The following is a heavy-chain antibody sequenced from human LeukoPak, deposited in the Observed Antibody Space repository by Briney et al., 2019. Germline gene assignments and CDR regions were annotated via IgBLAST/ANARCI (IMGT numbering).Heavy chain of an antibody. CDR3: KTDSSGYYPFDY. V-gene: IGHV3-48*01. CDR2: ISGSSSTI. J-gene: IGHJ4*02. Sequence: GGSLRLSCAVSGFTFSSYSMTWVRQAPGKGLEWVSYISGSSSTIYYADSVKGRFTISRDNAKNSLYLQMNSLRAEDTAVYYAKTDSSGYYPFDYWGQGTLVTVSS. D-gene: IGHD3-22*01. CDR1: GFTFSSYS.